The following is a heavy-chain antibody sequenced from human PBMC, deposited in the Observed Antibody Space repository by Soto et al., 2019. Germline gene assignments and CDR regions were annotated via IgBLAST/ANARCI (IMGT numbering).Heavy chain of an antibody. CDR3: VRGRYGAEIH. V-gene: IGHV3-53*04. D-gene: IGHD5-18*01. CDR2: LYNGGAT. Sequence: VRLVECGGGLVQPGGSLRHSCAASGFIVSSNYMTWVRQAPGKGLEWVSLLYNGGATHYAASVKGRFTISSHSSQNTMFLQMNSLRTEDTATYYCVRGRYGAEIHWGQGTKVTVSS. CDR1: GFIVSSNY. J-gene: IGHJ4*02.